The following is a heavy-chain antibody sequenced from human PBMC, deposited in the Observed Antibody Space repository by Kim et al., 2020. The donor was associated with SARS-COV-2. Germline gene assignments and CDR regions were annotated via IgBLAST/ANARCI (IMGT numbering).Heavy chain of an antibody. D-gene: IGHD1-20*01. V-gene: IGHV3-30-3*01. CDR3: ARSITGSYYYGMDV. Sequence: GGSLRLSCAASGFTFSSYAMHWVRQAPGKGLEWVAVISYDGSNKYYADSVKGRFTISRDNSKNTLYLQMNSRRAEDTAVYYGARSITGSYYYGMDVCGQG. CDR1: GFTFSSYA. J-gene: IGHJ6*02. CDR2: ISYDGSNK.